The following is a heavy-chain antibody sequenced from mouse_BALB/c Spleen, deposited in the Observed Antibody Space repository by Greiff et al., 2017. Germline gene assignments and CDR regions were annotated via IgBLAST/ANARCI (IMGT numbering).Heavy chain of an antibody. CDR3: ARRYGNYEGYYAMDY. D-gene: IGHD2-10*02. J-gene: IGHJ4*01. CDR2: IWSGGST. CDR1: GFSLTSYG. V-gene: IGHV2-2*02. Sequence: QVQLKQSGPGLVQPSQSLSITCTVSGFSLTSYGVHWVRQSPGKGLEWLGVIWSGGSTDYNAAFISRLSISKDNSKSQVFFKMNSLQATDTAIYYCARRYGNYEGYYAMDYWGQGTSVTVSS.